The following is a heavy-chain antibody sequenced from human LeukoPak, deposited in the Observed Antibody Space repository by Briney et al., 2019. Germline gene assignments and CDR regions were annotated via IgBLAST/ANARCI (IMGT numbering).Heavy chain of an antibody. D-gene: IGHD2-15*01. CDR2: INHSGST. J-gene: IGHJ4*02. V-gene: IGHV4-34*01. Sequence: SETLSLTGAVYGGSFSGYYWSWIRQPPGKGLEWIGEINHSGSTNYNPSLKSRVTISVDTSKNQFSLKLSSVTAADTAVYYCAREKGLVAQYYFDYWGQGTLVTVSS. CDR1: GGSFSGYY. CDR3: AREKGLVAQYYFDY.